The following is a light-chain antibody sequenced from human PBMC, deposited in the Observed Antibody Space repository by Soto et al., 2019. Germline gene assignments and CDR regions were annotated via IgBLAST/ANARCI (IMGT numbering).Light chain of an antibody. CDR2: RNN. CDR1: SSNIGSNY. Sequence: QAVVTQPPSASGTPGQRVTISCSGSSSNIGSNYIYWYQQLPGTAPKLLIYRNNPRPSGVPDRFSGSKSGTSASLAISGLRSEDEADYYCAAWDDSLSVLVFGGGTKLTVL. CDR3: AAWDDSLSVLV. V-gene: IGLV1-47*01. J-gene: IGLJ3*02.